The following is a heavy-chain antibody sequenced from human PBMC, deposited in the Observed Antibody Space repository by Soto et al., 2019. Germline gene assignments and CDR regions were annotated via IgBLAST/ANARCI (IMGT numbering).Heavy chain of an antibody. V-gene: IGHV4-34*01. CDR2: IDHAGST. J-gene: IGHJ4*02. Sequence: QVQLQQWGAGLLKPSETLSLTCAVYSGSFNGYYWTWIRQSPGRGLEWIGEIDHAGSTNYTPSLKSRVIISVNTLKNQFSLKVNSVAAADTAIYYCARLVGARPTRTLSHDWGQGTLVTVSS. CDR3: ARLVGARPTRTLSHD. CDR1: SGSFNGYY. D-gene: IGHD6-6*01.